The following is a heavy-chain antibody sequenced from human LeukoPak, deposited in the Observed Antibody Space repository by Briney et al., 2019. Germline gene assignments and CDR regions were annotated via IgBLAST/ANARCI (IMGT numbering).Heavy chain of an antibody. CDR3: AKDYYGD. Sequence: GSLRLSCATSGFTFSRYAMTWVRQAPGKGLEWVSIISDSGGSPYYADSVKGRFTISRDNSKNTLYLQMNSLRAEDTAVYNCAKDYYGDWGQGTLVTVSS. CDR2: ISDSGGSP. D-gene: IGHD3-10*01. V-gene: IGHV3-23*01. CDR1: GFTFSRYA. J-gene: IGHJ4*02.